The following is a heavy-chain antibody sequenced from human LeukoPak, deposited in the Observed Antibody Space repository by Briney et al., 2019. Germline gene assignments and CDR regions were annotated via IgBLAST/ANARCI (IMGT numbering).Heavy chain of an antibody. V-gene: IGHV4-59*01. CDR3: ARFTYSSGWYLDY. Sequence: SETLSLTCTVSDGSISSYYWSWIRQPPGKGLEWIGYIYYSGSTNYNPSLTSRVTMSVDKSKNQFSLKLSAVTAADTAVYYCARFTYSSGWYLDYWGQGTLVTVSS. D-gene: IGHD6-19*01. J-gene: IGHJ4*02. CDR2: IYYSGST. CDR1: DGSISSYY.